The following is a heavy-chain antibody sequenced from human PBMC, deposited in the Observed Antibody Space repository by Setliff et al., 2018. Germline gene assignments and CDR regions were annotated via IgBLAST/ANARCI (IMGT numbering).Heavy chain of an antibody. CDR1: GFTFSNAW. V-gene: IGHV3-15*07. Sequence: PGGSLRLSCAASGFTFSNAWMNWVRQAPGKGLEWVGRSKSKTAGGAIDYAAPVKGRFTISRDDSKNTLYLQMSSLKTEDTAMYYCTTDRAACSGSSCYNGFDVWGQGTMVTVSS. J-gene: IGHJ3*01. D-gene: IGHD2-2*02. CDR2: SKSKTAGGAI. CDR3: TTDRAACSGSSCYNGFDV.